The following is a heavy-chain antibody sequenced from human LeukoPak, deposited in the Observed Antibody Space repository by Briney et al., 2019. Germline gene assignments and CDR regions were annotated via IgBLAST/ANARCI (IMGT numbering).Heavy chain of an antibody. D-gene: IGHD6-13*01. V-gene: IGHV4-34*01. CDR1: GGSFSGYY. J-gene: IGHJ3*02. CDR2: INHSGST. Sequence: LSETLSLTCAVYGGSFSGYYWSWIRQPPGKGLEWIGEINHSGSTNYNPSLKSRVTISVDTSKNQFSLKLSSVTAADTAVYYCASLPSSSWWVDAFDIWGQGTMVTVSS. CDR3: ASLPSSSWWVDAFDI.